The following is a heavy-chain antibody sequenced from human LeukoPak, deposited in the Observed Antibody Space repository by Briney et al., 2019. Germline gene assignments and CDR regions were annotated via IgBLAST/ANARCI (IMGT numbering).Heavy chain of an antibody. D-gene: IGHD4-17*01. V-gene: IGHV3-66*01. CDR1: GFTLNSKY. CDR3: AREGPTVTPGADY. CDR2: IYSGGST. Sequence: GSLRLFCAGSGFTLNSKYLSLVRPAPGEGLGVVSVIYSGGSTYYADSVKGRFTISRDNSRNTLYLQMNSLRAEDTAVYYCAREGPTVTPGADYWGQGTLVTVSS. J-gene: IGHJ4*02.